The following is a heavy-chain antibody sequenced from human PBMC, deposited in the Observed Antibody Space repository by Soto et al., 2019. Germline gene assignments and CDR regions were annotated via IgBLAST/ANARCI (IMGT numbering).Heavy chain of an antibody. CDR3: ARVPVSGCSSSSCLNWYFDL. J-gene: IGHJ2*01. Sequence: EVQVVESGGGLIQPGGSLRLSSAASGFTVSRNSMGWVRQAPGKGLEWVSVIYSGGNTYYADSVKGRITISRDNSTNTVYLQMNSLRAEDTAAYYCARVPVSGCSSSSCLNWYFDLWGRGTLVTVSS. D-gene: IGHD2-2*01. CDR2: IYSGGNT. CDR1: GFTVSRNS. V-gene: IGHV3-53*01.